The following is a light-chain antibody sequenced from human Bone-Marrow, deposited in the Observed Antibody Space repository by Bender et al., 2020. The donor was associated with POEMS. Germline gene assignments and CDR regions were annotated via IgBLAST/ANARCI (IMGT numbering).Light chain of an antibody. CDR1: ALPKEY. CDR3: YSTDSSGNHRV. V-gene: IGLV3-10*01. J-gene: IGLJ2*01. CDR2: EDN. Sequence: SYELTQPPSVSVSPGQTARITCSGDALPKEYAYWYQQRSGQAPVLVIYEDNKRPSGIPERFSGSSSGTMATLTISGARVEDEADYYCYSTDSSGNHRVFGGGTKLTVL.